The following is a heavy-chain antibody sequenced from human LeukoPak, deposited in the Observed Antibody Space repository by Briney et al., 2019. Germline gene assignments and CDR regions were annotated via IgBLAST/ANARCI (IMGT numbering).Heavy chain of an antibody. V-gene: IGHV5-51*01. CDR3: ARHGCSSTSCPSYYYYGMDV. CDR1: GYSFTSYW. CDR2: IYPGDSDT. J-gene: IGHJ6*02. Sequence: GESLKISCKGSGYSFTSYWIGWVRQMPGKGLEWMGIIYPGDSDTRYSPSFQGQVTISADKSISTAYLQWSSLKASDTAMYYCARHGCSSTSCPSYYYYGMDVWGQGTTVTVSS. D-gene: IGHD2-2*01.